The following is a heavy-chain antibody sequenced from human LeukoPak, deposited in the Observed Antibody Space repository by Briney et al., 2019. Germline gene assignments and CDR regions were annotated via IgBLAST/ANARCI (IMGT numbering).Heavy chain of an antibody. D-gene: IGHD5-24*01. CDR2: ISTDGGTT. Sequence: GGSLRLSCAASGFTFSSFWMHWVRQAPGKGLVWASRISTDGGTTTYADSVRGRFTISRDNANNTLYLQMNSLRAEDTAVYYCAREIQRTVEMTTNRAFDIWGQGTMVTVSS. J-gene: IGHJ3*02. CDR1: GFTFSSFW. V-gene: IGHV3-74*01. CDR3: AREIQRTVEMTTNRAFDI.